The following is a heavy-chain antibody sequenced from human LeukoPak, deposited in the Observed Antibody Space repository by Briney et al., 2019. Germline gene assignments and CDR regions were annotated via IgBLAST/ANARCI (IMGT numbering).Heavy chain of an antibody. Sequence: GGSLRLSCAASGFTFSNYGIRWVRQAPGKGLEWVAFIYYDGSSKYYADSVKGRFTISRDNSKNAVYLQMNSLRGEDTAVYYCRDPFDYWGQGTLVTVSS. CDR3: RDPFDY. CDR2: IYYDGSSK. V-gene: IGHV3-30*02. CDR1: GFTFSNYG. J-gene: IGHJ4*02.